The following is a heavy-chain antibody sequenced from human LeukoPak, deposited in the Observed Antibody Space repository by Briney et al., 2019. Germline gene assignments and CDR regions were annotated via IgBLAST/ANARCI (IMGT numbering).Heavy chain of an antibody. CDR1: GYSFTSYW. Sequence: GESLKISCKGSGYSFTSYWIGWVRQMPGKGLEWMGIIYPGDSDTRYSPSFQGQVTISADKSISTAYLQWSSLKASDTAMYYCARHIVVVVAATHVDYMDVWGKGTTVTVSS. D-gene: IGHD2-15*01. CDR2: IYPGDSDT. CDR3: ARHIVVVVAATHVDYMDV. J-gene: IGHJ6*03. V-gene: IGHV5-51*01.